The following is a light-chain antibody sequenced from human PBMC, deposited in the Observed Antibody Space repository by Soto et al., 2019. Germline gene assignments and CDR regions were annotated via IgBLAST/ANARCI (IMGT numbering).Light chain of an antibody. CDR3: QQLNSYHPLT. Sequence: IQLTQSPSSLSASVGDRVTITCRASQGISSYLAWYQQKPGKAPKLLIYAASTLQSGVPSRFSGSGSGTDFTLTNSSLQPEDFATYYCQQLNSYHPLTFGGGTKVDIK. V-gene: IGKV1-9*01. J-gene: IGKJ4*01. CDR1: QGISSY. CDR2: AAS.